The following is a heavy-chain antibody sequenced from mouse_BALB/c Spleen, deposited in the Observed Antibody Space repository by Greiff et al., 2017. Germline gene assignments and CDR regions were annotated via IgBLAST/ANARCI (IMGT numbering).Heavy chain of an antibody. CDR1: GYTFTSYW. D-gene: IGHD1-1*01. CDR2: IDPSDSYT. Sequence: QVQLQQPGAELVKPGASVKMSCKASGYTFTSYWMHWVKQRPGQGLEWIGVIDPSDSYTSYNQKFKGKATLTVDTSSSTAYMQLSSLTSEDSAVYYCTRTLTTVVAGAMDYWGQGTSVTVSS. CDR3: TRTLTTVVAGAMDY. J-gene: IGHJ4*01. V-gene: IGHV1S127*01.